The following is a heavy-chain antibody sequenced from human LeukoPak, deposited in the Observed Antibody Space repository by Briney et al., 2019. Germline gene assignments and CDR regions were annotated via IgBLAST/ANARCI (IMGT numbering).Heavy chain of an antibody. CDR2: IYTSGST. CDR3: ARGPLLLWFGELIDDAFDI. V-gene: IGHV4-61*02. Sequence: PSETLSLTCTVSGGSISSGSYYWSWIRQPAGKGLEWIGRIYTSGSTNYNPSLKSRVTISVDTSKNQFSLKLSSVTAADTAVYYCARGPLLLWFGELIDDAFDIWGQGTMVTVSS. D-gene: IGHD3-10*01. CDR1: GGSISSGSYY. J-gene: IGHJ3*02.